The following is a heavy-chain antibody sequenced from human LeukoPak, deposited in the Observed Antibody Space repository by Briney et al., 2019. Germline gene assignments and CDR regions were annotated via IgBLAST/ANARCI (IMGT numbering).Heavy chain of an antibody. Sequence: PGGSLRLSCAASGFTFSSYGMHLARQAPSKGLEWVAVRWYDGSNKYYADSVKGRFTISRDNSKNTLYLQMNSLRAEDTAVYYCARDGNLGVVAANYYYGMDVWGQGTTVTVSS. CDR1: GFTFSSYG. D-gene: IGHD2-15*01. J-gene: IGHJ6*02. CDR3: ARDGNLGVVAANYYYGMDV. V-gene: IGHV3-33*01. CDR2: RWYDGSNK.